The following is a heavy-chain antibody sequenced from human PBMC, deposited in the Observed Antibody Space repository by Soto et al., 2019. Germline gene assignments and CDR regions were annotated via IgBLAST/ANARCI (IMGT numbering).Heavy chain of an antibody. J-gene: IGHJ3*02. CDR1: GFTFSSYA. CDR2: ISGSGCST. CDR3: VKMAEAGNGWSAFDI. Sequence: GGSLRLSCAASGFTFSSYAMSWVRQAPGKGLEWVSAISGSGCSTYYADSVKGRFTISRDNAKNTLYLQMNSLRAEDTAGYYCVKMAEAGNGWSAFDIGGQGTRVTV. V-gene: IGHV3-23*01. D-gene: IGHD6-13*01.